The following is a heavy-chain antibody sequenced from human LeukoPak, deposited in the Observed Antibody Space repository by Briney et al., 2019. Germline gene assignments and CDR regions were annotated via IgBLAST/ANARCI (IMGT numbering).Heavy chain of an antibody. V-gene: IGHV4-59*01. Sequence: SETLSLTCTVSGGSISSYYWSWIRQPPGKGLEWIGYIYYSGSTNYNPSLKSRVTISVDTSKNQFSLKLSSVTAADTAVYYCARDRSLTMVRGVIIRIFDYWGQGTLVTVSS. J-gene: IGHJ4*02. D-gene: IGHD3-10*01. CDR3: ARDRSLTMVRGVIIRIFDY. CDR2: IYYSGST. CDR1: GGSISSYY.